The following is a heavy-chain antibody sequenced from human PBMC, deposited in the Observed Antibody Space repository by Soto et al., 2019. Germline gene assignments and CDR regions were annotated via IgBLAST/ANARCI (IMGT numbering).Heavy chain of an antibody. CDR3: AKGGGYDFWSGANPTYYMDV. CDR2: ISGSGGST. V-gene: IGHV3-23*01. D-gene: IGHD3-3*01. CDR1: GFTFSSYA. J-gene: IGHJ6*03. Sequence: GGSLRLSCAASGFTFSSYAMSWVRQAPGKGLEWVSAISGSGGSTYYADSVKGRFTISRDNSKNTLYLQMNSLRAEDTAVYYCAKGGGYDFWSGANPTYYMDVWGKGTTVTVSS.